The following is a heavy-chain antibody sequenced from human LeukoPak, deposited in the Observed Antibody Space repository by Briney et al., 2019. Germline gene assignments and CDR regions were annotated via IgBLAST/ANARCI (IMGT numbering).Heavy chain of an antibody. V-gene: IGHV1-69*13. CDR1: GGTFSSYA. D-gene: IGHD6-13*01. CDR2: VIPIFGTA. J-gene: IGHJ4*02. CDR3: ARGPYSSSWPPLDY. Sequence: SVKVSCKASGGTFSSYAISWVRQAPGQGLEWMGGVIPIFGTANYAQKFQGRVTITADESTSTAYMELSSLRSEDTAVYYCARGPYSSSWPPLDYWGQGTLVTVSS.